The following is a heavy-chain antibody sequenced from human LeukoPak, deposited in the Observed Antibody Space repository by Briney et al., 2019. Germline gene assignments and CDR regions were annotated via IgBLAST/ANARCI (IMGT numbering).Heavy chain of an antibody. CDR1: GDSISSGSFY. D-gene: IGHD6-13*01. Sequence: PSQTLSLTCSVSGDSISSGSFYWSWIRQPAGRGLEWIGRIYTSGTTNYNPSLKSRVTISVDTSKNQFSLKLSSVTAADTAVYYCARDLIAAPGTSDYWGQGALVTVSS. V-gene: IGHV4-61*02. J-gene: IGHJ4*02. CDR2: IYTSGTT. CDR3: ARDLIAAPGTSDY.